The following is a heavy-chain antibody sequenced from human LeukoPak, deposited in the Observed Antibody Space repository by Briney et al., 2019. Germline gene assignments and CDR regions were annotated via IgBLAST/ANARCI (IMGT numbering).Heavy chain of an antibody. J-gene: IGHJ4*02. CDR1: GFTFSSYA. CDR3: AKSPARARSYYFDY. V-gene: IGHV3-30-3*02. Sequence: GGSLRLSCAASGFTFSSYAMHWVRQAPGKGLEWVAVISYDGSNKYYADSVKGRFTISRDNSKNTLYLQMNSLRAEDTAVYYCAKSPARARSYYFDYWGQGTLVTVSS. D-gene: IGHD3-16*02. CDR2: ISYDGSNK.